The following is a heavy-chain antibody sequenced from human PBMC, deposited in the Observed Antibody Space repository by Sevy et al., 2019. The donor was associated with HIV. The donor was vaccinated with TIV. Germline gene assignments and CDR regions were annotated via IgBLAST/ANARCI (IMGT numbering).Heavy chain of an antibody. Sequence: GGSLRLSCAASGFTFDDYAMHWVRQAPGKGLEWVSGISWNSGSIGYADSVKGRFTISRDNAKNPLYLQMNSLRAEDTALYFCAKGRSYGSGAPYYFDYWGQGTLVTVSS. D-gene: IGHD3-10*01. CDR2: ISWNSGSI. CDR1: GFTFDDYA. V-gene: IGHV3-9*01. J-gene: IGHJ4*02. CDR3: AKGRSYGSGAPYYFDY.